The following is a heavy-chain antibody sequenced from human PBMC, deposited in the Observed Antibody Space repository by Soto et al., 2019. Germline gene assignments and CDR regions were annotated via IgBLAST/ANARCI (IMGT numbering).Heavy chain of an antibody. CDR1: GFTVSSNY. V-gene: IGHV3-66*01. CDR3: ARDLPLRSSFPACSGGSCYPFDY. CDR2: IYSGGST. Sequence: GGSLRLSCAASGFTVSSNYMSWVRQAPGKGLEWVSVIYSGGSTYYADSVKGRFTISGDNSKNTLYLQMNSLRAEDTAVYYCARDLPLRSSFPACSGGSCYPFDYWGQGTLVTVSS. D-gene: IGHD2-15*01. J-gene: IGHJ4*02.